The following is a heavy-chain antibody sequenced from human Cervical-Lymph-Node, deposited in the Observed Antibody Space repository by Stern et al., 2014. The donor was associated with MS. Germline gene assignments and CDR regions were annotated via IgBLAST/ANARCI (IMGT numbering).Heavy chain of an antibody. CDR3: ARGGSGWDYYYYGMDV. D-gene: IGHD6-19*01. J-gene: IGHJ6*02. V-gene: IGHV3-33*01. CDR2: IWYDGSNK. Sequence: VQLVQSGGGVVQPGRSLRLSCAASGFTFSSYGMHWVRQAPGKGLEWVAVIWYDGSNKYYADSVKGRFTISRDNSKNTLYLQMNSLRAEDTAVYYCARGGSGWDYYYYGMDVWGQGTTVTVSS. CDR1: GFTFSSYG.